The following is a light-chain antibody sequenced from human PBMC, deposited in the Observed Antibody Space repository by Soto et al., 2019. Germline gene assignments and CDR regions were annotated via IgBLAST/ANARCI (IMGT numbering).Light chain of an antibody. Sequence: DIVMTQSPDSLAVSLGERATINCQSSQRVLYSSNNENYLAWYQQKPRHPPKLLIYWASTRESGVPDRFSGSGSGTDFTLTISSLQAEDVAVYYCQQYYSTPLTFGGGTKVESK. J-gene: IGKJ4*01. V-gene: IGKV4-1*01. CDR1: QRVLYSSNNENY. CDR3: QQYYSTPLT. CDR2: WAS.